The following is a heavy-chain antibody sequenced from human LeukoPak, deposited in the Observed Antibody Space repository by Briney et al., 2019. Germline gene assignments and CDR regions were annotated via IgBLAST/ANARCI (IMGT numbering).Heavy chain of an antibody. J-gene: IGHJ4*02. CDR2: TYYRSNWYN. CDR1: GDSVSRNNIV. D-gene: IGHD2-2*01. Sequence: SQTLSLTCDISGDSVSRNNIVWNWIRQSPSRGLEWLGRTYYRSNWYNEYAESVKSRLTISPDTSKNQFSLHLNSVTPEDTAVYYCARGRDAVVVPAADFDYWGQGILVTVSS. CDR3: ARGRDAVVVPAADFDY. V-gene: IGHV6-1*01.